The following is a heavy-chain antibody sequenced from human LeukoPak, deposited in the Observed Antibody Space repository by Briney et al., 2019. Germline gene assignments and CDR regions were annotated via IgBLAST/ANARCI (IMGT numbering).Heavy chain of an antibody. Sequence: ASVKVSCKASGGTFSSYAISWVRQAPGQGLEWMGGIIPIFGTANYAQKFQGRVTITTDESTSTAYMELSSLRSEDTAVYYCASPAQYQLLYAHAFDIWGQGTMVTVSS. CDR1: GGTFSSYA. CDR2: IIPIFGTA. CDR3: ASPAQYQLLYAHAFDI. D-gene: IGHD2-2*02. V-gene: IGHV1-69*05. J-gene: IGHJ3*02.